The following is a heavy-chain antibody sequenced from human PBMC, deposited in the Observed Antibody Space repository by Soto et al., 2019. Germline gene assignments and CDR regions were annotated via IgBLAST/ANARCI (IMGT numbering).Heavy chain of an antibody. J-gene: IGHJ3*02. V-gene: IGHV3-33*01. D-gene: IGHD3-10*01. Sequence: QVQLVESGGGVVQPGRSLRLSCAASGFTFSSYGMHWVRQAPGKGLEWVAVIWYDGSNKYYADSVKGRFTISRDNSKNPLYLQVNSLRAEDTAVYYCARDTWRESSGAFDIGGQGTMVTVSS. CDR1: GFTFSSYG. CDR2: IWYDGSNK. CDR3: ARDTWRESSGAFDI.